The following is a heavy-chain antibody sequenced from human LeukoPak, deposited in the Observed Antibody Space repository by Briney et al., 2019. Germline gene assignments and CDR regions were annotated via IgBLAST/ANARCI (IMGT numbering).Heavy chain of an antibody. CDR1: GFTFSSYA. CDR3: ARGPRVYGSGSYYAGWPYFDY. CDR2: INHSGST. D-gene: IGHD3-10*01. Sequence: GSLRLSCAASGFTFSSYAMSWIRQPPGKGLEWIGEINHSGSTNYNPSLKSRVTISVDTSKNQFSLKLSSVTAADTAVYYCARGPRVYGSGSYYAGWPYFDYWGQGTLVTVSS. J-gene: IGHJ4*02. V-gene: IGHV4-34*01.